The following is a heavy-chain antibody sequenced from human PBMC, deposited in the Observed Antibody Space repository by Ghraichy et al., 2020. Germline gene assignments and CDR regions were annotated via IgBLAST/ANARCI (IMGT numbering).Heavy chain of an antibody. CDR1: GGSFSGYY. Sequence: SETLSLTCAVYGGSFSGYYWSWIRQPPGKGLEWIGEINHSGSTNYNPSLKSRVTISVDTSKNQFSLKLSSVTAADTAVYYCASVRHTAMVSSDYWGQGTLVTVSS. CDR2: INHSGST. CDR3: ASVRHTAMVSSDY. V-gene: IGHV4-34*01. D-gene: IGHD5-18*01. J-gene: IGHJ4*02.